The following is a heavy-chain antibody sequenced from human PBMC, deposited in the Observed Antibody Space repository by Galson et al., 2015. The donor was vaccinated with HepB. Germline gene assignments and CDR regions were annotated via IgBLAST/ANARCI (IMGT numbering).Heavy chain of an antibody. J-gene: IGHJ6*02. CDR1: GYTFSTYA. V-gene: IGHV1-3*01. CDR2: INAGNANT. D-gene: IGHD3-22*01. Sequence: SVKVSCKASGYTFSTYAIHWVRQAPGQRLEWMGWINAGNANTKYSQKLQGRVTITRDTSANTVYMELRSLRSEDTAVYYCVRVGPDYYDSGMDVWGQGTTVTVSS. CDR3: VRVGPDYYDSGMDV.